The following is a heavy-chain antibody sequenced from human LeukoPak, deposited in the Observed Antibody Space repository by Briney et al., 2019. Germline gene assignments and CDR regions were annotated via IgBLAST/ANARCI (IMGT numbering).Heavy chain of an antibody. J-gene: IGHJ4*02. CDR1: RFTVSSNY. D-gene: IGHD2-21*01. V-gene: IGHV3-7*01. CDR3: AKDRVGGALEF. CDR2: IMEDGSVQ. Sequence: GGSLRLSCAASRFTVSSNYMTWVRQAAGKGLEWVACIMEDGSVQKYVDSVRGRFTISRDNARNSLYLQMNSLRVEDTAVYYCAKDRVGGALEFWGQGTLAIVSS.